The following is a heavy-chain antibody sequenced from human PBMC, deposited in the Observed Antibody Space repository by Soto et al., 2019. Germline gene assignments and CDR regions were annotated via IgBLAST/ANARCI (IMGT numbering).Heavy chain of an antibody. J-gene: IGHJ3*02. Sequence: ASVKVSCKASGYTFTSYYMHWVLQAPGQGLEWMGIINPSGGSTSYAQKFQGRVTMTRDTSTSTVYMELSSLRSEDTAVYYCAIDLQISIVVVPAARANTDAFDIWGQVTMVTVSS. CDR1: GYTFTSYY. CDR3: AIDLQISIVVVPAARANTDAFDI. D-gene: IGHD2-2*01. V-gene: IGHV1-46*01. CDR2: INPSGGST.